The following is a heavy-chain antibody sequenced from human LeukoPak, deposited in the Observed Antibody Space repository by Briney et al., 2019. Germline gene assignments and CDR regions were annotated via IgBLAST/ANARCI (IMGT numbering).Heavy chain of an antibody. CDR2: IYPGDSDT. CDR1: GYIYTSYW. D-gene: IGHD6-13*01. CDR3: AKSGRYSSSWYWFDP. V-gene: IGHV5-51*01. J-gene: IGHJ5*02. Sequence: GESLKISCNSSGYIYTSYWIGWVRHMPGKGLEWMGMIYPGDSDTRYSPSFQGQVTISADKSISTAYLQWSSLKASDTAMYYCAKSGRYSSSWYWFDPWGQGTLVTVSS.